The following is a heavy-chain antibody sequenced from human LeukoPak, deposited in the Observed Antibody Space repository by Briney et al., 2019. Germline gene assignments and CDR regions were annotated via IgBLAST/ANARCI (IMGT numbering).Heavy chain of an antibody. J-gene: IGHJ4*02. Sequence: SETLSLTCSVSGRHIRSHHWSSLRHRPGKGLEESGYIYYSRSTNHHPPLNSRATIPVGTSKHQFALKLSSVTAADTAVYYCAAAGYSGYDPPFDYWGRGTRVTVSS. V-gene: IGHV4-59*11. CDR2: IYYSRST. D-gene: IGHD5-12*01. CDR1: GRHIRSHH. CDR3: AAAGYSGYDPPFDY.